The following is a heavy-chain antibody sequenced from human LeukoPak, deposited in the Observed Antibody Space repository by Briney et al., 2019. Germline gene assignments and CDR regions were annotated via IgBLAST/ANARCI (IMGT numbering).Heavy chain of an antibody. V-gene: IGHV3-11*04. J-gene: IGHJ4*02. D-gene: IGHD5-18*01. CDR3: ARGYSYGYRIDY. CDR2: ISSSGSTI. CDR1: GFTLSDYY. Sequence: GGSLRLSCAASGFTLSDYYMSWIRQAPGKGLEWVSYISSSGSTIYYADSVKGRFTISRDNAKNTLYLQMNSLRAEDTAVYYCARGYSYGYRIDYWGQGTLVTVSS.